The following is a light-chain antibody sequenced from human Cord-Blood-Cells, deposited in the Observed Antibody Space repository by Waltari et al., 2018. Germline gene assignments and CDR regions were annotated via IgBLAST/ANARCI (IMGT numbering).Light chain of an antibody. CDR1: QSLLHSDGKTY. V-gene: IGKV2D-29*02. CDR2: EVS. J-gene: IGKJ2*01. Sequence: DIVMTQIPPSLYVPPGQPASISCTSSQSLLHSDGKTYLYWYLQKPGQSPQLLIYEVSSRFSGVPERFSGSGSGTDFTLIISRVEAEDVGVYYCMQSIQRPYTFGQGTMLEIK. CDR3: MQSIQRPYT.